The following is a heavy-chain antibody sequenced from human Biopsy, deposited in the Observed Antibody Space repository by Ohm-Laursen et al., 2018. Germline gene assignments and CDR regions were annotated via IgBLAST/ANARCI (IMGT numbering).Heavy chain of an antibody. Sequence: SVKVSCNASGFSFTGYYIHWVRQAPGQGLEWMGWISPKSGGTDYAQKFQGNITMTKNTSMSTAYMEMSRLRSDDTAVYYCALQSVAQMKNFDYWGQGTLVTVSS. CDR3: ALQSVAQMKNFDY. D-gene: IGHD6-19*01. J-gene: IGHJ4*02. CDR2: ISPKSGGT. V-gene: IGHV1-2*02. CDR1: GFSFTGYY.